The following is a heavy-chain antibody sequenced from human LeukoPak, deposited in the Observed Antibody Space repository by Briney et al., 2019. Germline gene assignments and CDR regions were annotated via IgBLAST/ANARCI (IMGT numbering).Heavy chain of an antibody. CDR1: GFTLTDY. V-gene: IGHV1-2*02. Sequence: WASVKVSCKASGFTLTDYIHWVRQDPRQGLQWMGWIKPNSGDTDYAQRFQGRVTMTRDTSISTVYMELGSLRSDDTAVYYCARADSVPAGDYHYWYMDVWGKGTTVTVSS. CDR2: IKPNSGDT. D-gene: IGHD2-2*01. CDR3: ARADSVPAGDYHYWYMDV. J-gene: IGHJ6*03.